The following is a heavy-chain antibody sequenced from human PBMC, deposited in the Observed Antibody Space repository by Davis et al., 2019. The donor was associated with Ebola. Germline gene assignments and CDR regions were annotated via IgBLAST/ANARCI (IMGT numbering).Heavy chain of an antibody. CDR1: GFTFSSYS. D-gene: IGHD4-23*01. V-gene: IGHV3-21*01. CDR3: ARGRGGKSRYGMDV. CDR2: ISSSSSYI. J-gene: IGHJ6*02. Sequence: GESLKISCAAPGFTFSSYSMNWVRQAPGKGLEWVSSISSSSSYIYYADSVKGRFTISRDNAKNSLYLQMNSLRAEDTAVYYCARGRGGKSRYGMDVWGQGTTVTVSS.